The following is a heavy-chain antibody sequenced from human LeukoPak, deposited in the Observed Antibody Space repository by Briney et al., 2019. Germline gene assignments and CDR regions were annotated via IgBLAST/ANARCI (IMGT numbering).Heavy chain of an antibody. CDR3: AREALNEYYYDSSGYYDP. Sequence: GGSLRLSCAASGFTFSSYEMNWVRQAPGKGLEWVSYISSSGSTIYYADSVKGRFTISRDNAKNSLYLQMNSLRAEDTAVYYCAREALNEYYYDSSGYYDPWGQGTLVTVSS. CDR2: ISSSGSTI. CDR1: GFTFSSYE. D-gene: IGHD3-22*01. V-gene: IGHV3-48*03. J-gene: IGHJ5*02.